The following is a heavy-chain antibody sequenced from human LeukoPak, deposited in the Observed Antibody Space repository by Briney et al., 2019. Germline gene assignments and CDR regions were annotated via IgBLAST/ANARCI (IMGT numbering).Heavy chain of an antibody. CDR1: GGTFSSYA. Sequence: GASVKVSCKASGGTFSSYAISWVRQAPGQGLEWMGRIIPILGIANYAQKFQGRVTITADKSTSTAYMELSSLRSEDTAVYYCARENPREGYSYGFLGYWGQGTLVTVSS. CDR2: IIPILGIA. D-gene: IGHD5-18*01. CDR3: ARENPREGYSYGFLGY. V-gene: IGHV1-69*04. J-gene: IGHJ4*02.